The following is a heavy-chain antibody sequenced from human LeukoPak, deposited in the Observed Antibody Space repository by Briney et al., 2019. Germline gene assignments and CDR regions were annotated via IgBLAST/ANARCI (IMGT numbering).Heavy chain of an antibody. CDR2: ISSSGAST. CDR1: GFTFSNYA. V-gene: IGHV3-23*01. Sequence: GGSLRLSCAASGFTFSNYASTWVRQAPGKGLEWVSAISSSGASTYYADSVKGRFTISRDNAKNSLYLQMNSLRAEDTAVYYCARGPSGSYYYWGQGTLVTVSS. J-gene: IGHJ4*02. CDR3: ARGPSGSYYY. D-gene: IGHD1-26*01.